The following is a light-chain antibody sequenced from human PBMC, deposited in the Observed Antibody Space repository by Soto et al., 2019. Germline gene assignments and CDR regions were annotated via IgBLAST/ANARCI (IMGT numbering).Light chain of an antibody. J-gene: IGKJ2*01. CDR2: LGS. V-gene: IGKV2-28*01. CDR3: TQDLHHPLYT. Sequence: DFVMPQSPLSLPVTPGEPASISCRSSQSLLHSNGYNYLHWYLQKPGQSPQLLIYLGSNWASGVRARFSGGGSGTYYSLKSSSVEVTGVGAEHGTQDLHHPLYTFGHGTKLEIK. CDR1: QSLLHSNGYNY.